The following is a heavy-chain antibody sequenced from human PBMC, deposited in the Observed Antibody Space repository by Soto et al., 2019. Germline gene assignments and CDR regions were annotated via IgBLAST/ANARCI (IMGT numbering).Heavy chain of an antibody. CDR3: ARPMSGHDAFDI. J-gene: IGHJ3*02. Sequence: PSETLSLTCTVSGGSISSYYWSWIRQPPGKGLEWIGYIYYSGSTNYNPSLKSRVTISVDTSKNQFSLKLSSVTAEDTAVYYCARPMSGHDAFDIWGQGTMVTVSS. V-gene: IGHV4-59*01. CDR2: IYYSGST. CDR1: GGSISSYY. D-gene: IGHD3-22*01.